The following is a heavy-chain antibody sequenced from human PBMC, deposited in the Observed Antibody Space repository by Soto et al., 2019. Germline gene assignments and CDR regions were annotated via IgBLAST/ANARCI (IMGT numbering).Heavy chain of an antibody. J-gene: IGHJ5*02. CDR1: GYTFTTYA. D-gene: IGHD5-12*01. V-gene: IGHV1-3*04. Sequence: ASVKVSCKASGYTFTTYAMHWVRQAPGQRLEWMGWINTGNGNTKYSQRFQGRVTITRDTSASTAYMELSSLRSGDTAVYYCARDFRVDFNWFDPWGQGTLVTVSS. CDR2: INTGNGNT. CDR3: ARDFRVDFNWFDP.